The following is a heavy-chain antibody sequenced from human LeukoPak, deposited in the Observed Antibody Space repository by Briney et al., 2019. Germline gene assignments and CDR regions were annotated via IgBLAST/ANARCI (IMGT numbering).Heavy chain of an antibody. CDR2: IIPIFGTA. CDR1: GGTFSSYA. Sequence: GASVKVSCKASGGTFSSYAISWVRQAPGQGLEWMGGIIPIFGTANYAQKFQGRVTITADKSTSTAYMELSSLRSEDTAVYYCARAHVAGDYFDYWGQGTLVTVSS. D-gene: IGHD6-19*01. J-gene: IGHJ4*02. V-gene: IGHV1-69*06. CDR3: ARAHVAGDYFDY.